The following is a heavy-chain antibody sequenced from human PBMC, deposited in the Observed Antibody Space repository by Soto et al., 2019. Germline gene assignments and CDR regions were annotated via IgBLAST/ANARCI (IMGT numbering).Heavy chain of an antibody. Sequence: AGGSLRLSCVASGLTFSGDSINWVRQAPGKGLEWVSYISGSSKTIHYADSVKGRFTISRDNAKYSVYLQMNSLRDEDMAVYYCARDENWAFDYWGQGALVTVSS. V-gene: IGHV3-48*02. CDR2: ISGSSKTI. D-gene: IGHD7-27*01. CDR3: ARDENWAFDY. J-gene: IGHJ4*02. CDR1: GLTFSGDS.